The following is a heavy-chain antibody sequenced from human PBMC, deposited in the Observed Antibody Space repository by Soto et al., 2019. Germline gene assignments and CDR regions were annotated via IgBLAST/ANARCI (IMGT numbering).Heavy chain of an antibody. D-gene: IGHD3-3*01. CDR2: ISGSGGST. J-gene: IGHJ4*02. V-gene: IGHV3-23*01. CDR3: AKVGYDFWSGATNFDY. CDR1: GCTCISYA. Sequence: PGGSLRLSCASSGCTCISYAMSLVRQAPGKGLEWVSAISGSGGSTYYADSVKGRFTISRDNSKNTLYLQMNSLRAEDTAVYYCAKVGYDFWSGATNFDYWGQGTLVTVSS.